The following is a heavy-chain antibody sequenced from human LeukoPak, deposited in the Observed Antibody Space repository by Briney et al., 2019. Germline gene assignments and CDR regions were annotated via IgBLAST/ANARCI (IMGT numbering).Heavy chain of an antibody. CDR1: GFTFSSYW. CDR3: ARGVLRYCTNCPFDY. CDR2: IKQDGSEK. V-gene: IGHV3-7*01. J-gene: IGHJ4*02. D-gene: IGHD2-8*01. Sequence: PGGSLRLSCAASGFTFSSYWMSWVRQAPGKGLEWVANIKQDGSEKYYVDSVKGRFTISRDNAKNSLYLQMNSLRAEDTAVYYCARGVLRYCTNCPFDYWGQGTLVTVSS.